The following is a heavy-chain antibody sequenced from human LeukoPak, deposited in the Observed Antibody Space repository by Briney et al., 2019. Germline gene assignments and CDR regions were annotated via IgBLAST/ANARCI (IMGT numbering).Heavy chain of an antibody. CDR1: GFTFSSYA. CDR2: ISGSGGST. V-gene: IGHV3-23*01. J-gene: IGHJ4*02. CDR3: ARVQLADYGVDY. D-gene: IGHD4-17*01. Sequence: GGSLRLSCAASGFTFSSYAMSWVRQAPGKGLEWVSAISGSGGSTYYADSVKGRFTISRGNSKNTLYLQMNSLRAEDTAVYYCARVQLADYGVDYWGQGTLVTVSS.